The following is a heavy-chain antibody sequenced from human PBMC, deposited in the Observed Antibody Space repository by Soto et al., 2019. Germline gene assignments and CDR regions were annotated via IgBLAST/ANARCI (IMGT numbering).Heavy chain of an antibody. CDR2: INHSGST. CDR3: ARDKITGLFDY. J-gene: IGHJ4*02. V-gene: IGHV4-4*02. Sequence: SETLSLTCAVSGGSISSSNWWSWVRQPPGKGLEWIGEINHSGSTNYNLSLKSRVTISVDTSKNQFSLKLTSVTAADTAVYYCARDKITGLFDYWGQGT. CDR1: GGSISSSNW. D-gene: IGHD2-8*02.